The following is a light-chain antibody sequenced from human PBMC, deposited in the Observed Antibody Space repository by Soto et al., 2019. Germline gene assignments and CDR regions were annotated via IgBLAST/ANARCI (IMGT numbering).Light chain of an antibody. J-gene: IGKJ2*02. CDR3: QQYGSSPRWT. V-gene: IGKV3-20*01. CDR2: GAS. Sequence: NELTQSPGPLSLSPGERATLSCRASRSVTSSFVAWYQQNPGQAPRLLVYGASTRAIDIPERFSGSGSGTDFSLTINRLETEDFAVYFCQQYGSSPRWTFGQGTKVEIK. CDR1: RSVTSSF.